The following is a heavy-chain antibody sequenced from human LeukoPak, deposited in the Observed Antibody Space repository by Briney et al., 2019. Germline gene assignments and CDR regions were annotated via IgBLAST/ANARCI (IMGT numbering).Heavy chain of an antibody. J-gene: IGHJ6*03. CDR2: IRYDGSNK. Sequence: PGGSLRLSCAASGFTFSSYGMHWVRQAPGKGLEWVAFIRYDGSNKYYADSVKGRFTISRDNSKNTLYLQMNSLRAEDTAVYYCADAKRDGYYYYMDVWGKGTTVTISS. V-gene: IGHV3-30*02. CDR3: ADAKRDGYYYYMDV. CDR1: GFTFSSYG. D-gene: IGHD4/OR15-4a*01.